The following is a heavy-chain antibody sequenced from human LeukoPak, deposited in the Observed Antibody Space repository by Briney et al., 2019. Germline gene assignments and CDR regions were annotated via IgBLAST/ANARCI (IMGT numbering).Heavy chain of an antibody. J-gene: IGHJ5*02. V-gene: IGHV4-34*01. Sequence: SETLSHTRVGCVGSPSGDYGSGLPQPPAKGLEWIGEINHSGSTNHNPPLTSRVPISVDTSKNQFSLKLSSVPAADTAVYYCERGIVAVAGTKARNWFDPWGQGTLVTVSS. CDR3: ERGIVAVAGTKARNWFDP. CDR2: INHSGST. D-gene: IGHD6-19*01. CDR1: VGSPSGDY.